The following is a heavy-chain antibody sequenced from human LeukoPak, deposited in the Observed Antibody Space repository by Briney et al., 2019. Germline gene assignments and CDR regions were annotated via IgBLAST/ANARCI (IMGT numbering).Heavy chain of an antibody. Sequence: GASLKVSCKASGYSFTAAYNIHWLRQAPGQRPEFMGWINPSSGDTRYAQKFQGRVTVTRDTVISTAYMELSSLTSDDTAVYYCAGDPRGTYDYWGQGTLVTVSS. V-gene: IGHV1-2*02. CDR3: AGDPRGTYDY. J-gene: IGHJ4*02. CDR1: GYSFTAAYN. CDR2: INPSSGDT. D-gene: IGHD5-12*01.